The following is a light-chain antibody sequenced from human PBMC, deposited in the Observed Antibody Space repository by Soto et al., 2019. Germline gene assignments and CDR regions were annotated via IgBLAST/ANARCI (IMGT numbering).Light chain of an antibody. Sequence: IQVTKSPSTLSASVAARLTITCRASQSISSWLAWYQQKPGKAPKLLIYEASSLESGVPSRFSGSGSGTDFTLTISCLQSEDFATYYCQQYYSYPRTFGQGTKVDI. J-gene: IGKJ1*01. V-gene: IGKV1-5*03. CDR2: EAS. CDR1: QSISSW. CDR3: QQYYSYPRT.